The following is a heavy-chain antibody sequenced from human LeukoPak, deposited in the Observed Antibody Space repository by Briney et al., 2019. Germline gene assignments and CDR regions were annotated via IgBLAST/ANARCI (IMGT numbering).Heavy chain of an antibody. D-gene: IGHD3-10*01. Sequence: ASVKVSCKASGYTFTSYGMSWVRQAPGQGLEWMGWISTYNGNTNYAQKFQGRVTMTTDTSTSTAYMELRSLRSDDTAVYYGAARSGTYPYYFDYWGQGTLVTVSS. J-gene: IGHJ4*01. V-gene: IGHV1-18*01. CDR2: ISTYNGNT. CDR3: AARSGTYPYYFDY. CDR1: GYTFTSYG.